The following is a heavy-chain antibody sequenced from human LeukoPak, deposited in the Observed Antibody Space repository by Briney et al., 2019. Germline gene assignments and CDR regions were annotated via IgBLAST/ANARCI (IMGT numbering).Heavy chain of an antibody. CDR1: GFTFSSFW. Sequence: GGSLRLSCVASGFTFSSFWMSWVRQAPGKGLEFVANIDQDGSVRNYVDSVKGRFTISRDNAKNSLYLQMNSLRAEDTAVYYCARYCTNGVCYTAFDYWGQGTLVTVSS. CDR2: IDQDGSVR. CDR3: ARYCTNGVCYTAFDY. J-gene: IGHJ4*02. D-gene: IGHD2-8*01. V-gene: IGHV3-7*01.